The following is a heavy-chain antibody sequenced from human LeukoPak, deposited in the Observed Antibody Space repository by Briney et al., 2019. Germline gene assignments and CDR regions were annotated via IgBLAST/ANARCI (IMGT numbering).Heavy chain of an antibody. J-gene: IGHJ4*02. D-gene: IGHD3-10*01. CDR2: ISVSGGST. V-gene: IGHV3-23*01. Sequence: GRSLRLSCAASGFTFSSYAMSWVRQAPGKGLEWVSAISVSGGSTYYADSVKGRFTISRDNSKNTLYLQMNSLRAEDTAVYYCAKEGGDVLLWFGELLPRIYFDYWGQGTLVTVSS. CDR1: GFTFSSYA. CDR3: AKEGGDVLLWFGELLPRIYFDY.